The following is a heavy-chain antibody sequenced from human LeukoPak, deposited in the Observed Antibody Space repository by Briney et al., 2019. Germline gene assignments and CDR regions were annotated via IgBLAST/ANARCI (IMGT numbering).Heavy chain of an antibody. J-gene: IGHJ5*02. Sequence: GASVKVSCKASGYTFTGYYMHWVRQAPGQGLEWMGWINPNSGGTNYAQKFQGRVTMTRDTSISTAYMELSRLRSDDTAVYYCARDFSSGSNWFDPWGQGTLVTVSS. CDR1: GYTFTGYY. D-gene: IGHD1-26*01. CDR2: INPNSGGT. CDR3: ARDFSSGSNWFDP. V-gene: IGHV1-2*02.